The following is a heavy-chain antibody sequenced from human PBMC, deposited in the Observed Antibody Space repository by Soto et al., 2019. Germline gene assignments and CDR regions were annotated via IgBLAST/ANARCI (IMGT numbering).Heavy chain of an antibody. CDR2: IKQDGSEK. V-gene: IGHV3-7*05. D-gene: IGHD6-19*01. Sequence: EVQLVESGGGLVQPGGSLRLSCAASGFTFSSYWMSWVRQAPGKGLEWVANIKQDGSEKYYVDSVKGRFTISRDNAKNSLYLQMNSLRAEDTAVYYCARAFVAGTGGSVFFDYWGQGTLVTVSS. CDR3: ARAFVAGTGGSVFFDY. CDR1: GFTFSSYW. J-gene: IGHJ4*02.